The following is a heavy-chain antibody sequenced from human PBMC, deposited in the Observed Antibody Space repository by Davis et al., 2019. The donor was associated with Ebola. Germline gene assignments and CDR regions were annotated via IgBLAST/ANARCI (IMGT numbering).Heavy chain of an antibody. CDR1: GYTFTSYA. J-gene: IGHJ5*02. V-gene: IGHV1-3*01. CDR2: INAGNGNT. D-gene: IGHD6-19*01. Sequence: ASVKVSCKASGYTFTSYAMHWVRQAPGQRLEWMGWINAGNGNTKYSQKLQGSVSITRDTSASTAYMALSSLRSEDTAVYYCTRGRTVAGKRGLSWFDPWGQGTLVTVSS. CDR3: TRGRTVAGKRGLSWFDP.